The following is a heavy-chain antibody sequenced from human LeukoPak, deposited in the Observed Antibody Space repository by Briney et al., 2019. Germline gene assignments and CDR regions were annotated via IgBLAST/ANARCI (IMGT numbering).Heavy chain of an antibody. V-gene: IGHV4-4*07. Sequence: PSETLSLTCTVSGGSISSYSWSWIRQPAGKGLEWMGRIYTSGSTSYNPSLKSRVTMSVDTSKNQFSLKLSSVTAADTAVYYCARDIIAAAGHYFDYWGQGTLVTVSS. CDR1: GGSISSYS. CDR2: IYTSGST. CDR3: ARDIIAAAGHYFDY. D-gene: IGHD6-13*01. J-gene: IGHJ4*02.